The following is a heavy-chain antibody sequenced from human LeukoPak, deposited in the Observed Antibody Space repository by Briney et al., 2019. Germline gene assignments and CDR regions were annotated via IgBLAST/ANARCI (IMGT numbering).Heavy chain of an antibody. Sequence: LETLSLTCSVSGGSISTSPYYWGWIRQPPRKGLEWIGDIYYSGSTNYNPSLKSRVTISVDTSKNQFSLKLSSVTAADTAVYYCARGVSYYDSSGYYNEYFQHWGQGTLVTVSS. CDR3: ARGVSYYDSSGYYNEYFQH. J-gene: IGHJ1*01. CDR2: IYYSGST. CDR1: GGSISTSPYY. V-gene: IGHV4-61*05. D-gene: IGHD3-22*01.